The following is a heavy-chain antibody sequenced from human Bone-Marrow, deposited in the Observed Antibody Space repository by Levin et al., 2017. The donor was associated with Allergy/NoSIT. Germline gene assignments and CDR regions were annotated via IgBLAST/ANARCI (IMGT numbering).Heavy chain of an antibody. J-gene: IGHJ4*02. V-gene: IGHV3-23*01. D-gene: IGHD3-16*01. CDR1: GFTFNNFA. CDR2: INAVGDDL. Sequence: GESLKISCAASGFTFNNFAMSWVRQAPGKGLEWVSAINAVGDDLYYADSVKGRFTISRDNSRCTLYLQMASLRAADTAIYYCAKDVFGGVRLGFDFWGQGALVTVSS. CDR3: AKDVFGGVRLGFDF.